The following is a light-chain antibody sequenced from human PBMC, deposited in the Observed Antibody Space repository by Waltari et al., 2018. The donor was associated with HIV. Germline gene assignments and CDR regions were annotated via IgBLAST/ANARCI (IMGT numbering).Light chain of an antibody. CDR2: GKN. Sequence: SSELTQVPAVSVALGQTVRITCQGDSLQTYYASWYQQKPGQAPRLVFYGKNSRPSGIADRFSGSSSGNTASLTVTGAQAEDEADYYCNSRDSSGNPVVFGGGTKLTVL. CDR3: NSRDSSGNPVV. V-gene: IGLV3-19*01. J-gene: IGLJ2*01. CDR1: SLQTYY.